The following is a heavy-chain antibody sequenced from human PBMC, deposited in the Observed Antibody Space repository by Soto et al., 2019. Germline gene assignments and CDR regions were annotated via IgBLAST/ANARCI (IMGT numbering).Heavy chain of an antibody. CDR2: TRPNNGNT. V-gene: IGHV1-18*01. Sequence: QVQLVQSGAEVKKPGASVKVSCKASGYTFSIYGINWGGQAPGQGLKWMGWTRPNNGNTKYAQNLQGRVTMTTDTSTSTAYMELRSLRPDDTAVYYCVRDLDGSGSYYTDYWGQGTLVTVSS. CDR1: GYTFSIYG. D-gene: IGHD3-10*01. J-gene: IGHJ4*02. CDR3: VRDLDGSGSYYTDY.